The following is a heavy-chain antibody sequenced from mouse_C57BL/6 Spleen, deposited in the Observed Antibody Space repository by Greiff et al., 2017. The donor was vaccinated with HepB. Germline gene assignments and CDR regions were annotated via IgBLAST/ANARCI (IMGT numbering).Heavy chain of an antibody. CDR1: GYTFTSYW. J-gene: IGHJ3*01. Sequence: QVHVKQPGAELVKPGASVKLSCKASGYTFTSYWMQWVKQRPGQGLEWIGEIDPSDSYTNYNQKFKGKATLTVDTSSSTAYMQLSSLTSEDSAVYYCARGDYDVSWFAYWGQGTLVTVSA. V-gene: IGHV1-50*01. D-gene: IGHD2-4*01. CDR3: ARGDYDVSWFAY. CDR2: IDPSDSYT.